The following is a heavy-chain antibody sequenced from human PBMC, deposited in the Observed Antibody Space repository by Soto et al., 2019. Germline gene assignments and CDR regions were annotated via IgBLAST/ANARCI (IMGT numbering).Heavy chain of an antibody. J-gene: IGHJ6*02. CDR3: ARDSVYYYGKNYGMDV. CDR1: GYTFTGYY. Sequence: ASVKVSCKASGYTFTGYYMHWVRQAPGQGLEWMGWINPNSGGTNYAQKFQGWVTMTRDTSISTAYMELSRLRSDDTAVYYCARDSVYYYGKNYGMDVGGQGTTVTVPS. CDR2: INPNSGGT. V-gene: IGHV1-2*04. D-gene: IGHD3-10*01.